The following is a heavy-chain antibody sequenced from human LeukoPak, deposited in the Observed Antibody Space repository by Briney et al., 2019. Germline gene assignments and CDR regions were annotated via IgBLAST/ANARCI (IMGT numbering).Heavy chain of an antibody. V-gene: IGHV3-30*02. CDR3: ATIPYNWNYGDY. CDR2: IRRDGRSK. D-gene: IGHD1-20*01. CDR1: GFTFTDFG. J-gene: IGHJ4*02. Sequence: GGSLRLSCAASGFTFTDFGMHWVRQAPGKGLAWVSHIRRDGRSKFYAESVKGRFTISRDNSKNTLYLQMNSLRAEDTAVYYCATIPYNWNYGDYWGQGTLVTVSS.